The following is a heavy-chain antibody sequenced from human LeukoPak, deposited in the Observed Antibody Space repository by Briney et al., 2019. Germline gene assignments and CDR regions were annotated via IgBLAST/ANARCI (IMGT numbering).Heavy chain of an antibody. CDR2: IRYDGSNK. Sequence: GGSLRLSCAASGFTFSSYSMNWVRQAPGKGLEWVAFIRYDGSNKYYADSVKGRFTISRDNSKNTLYLQMNSLRAEDTAVYYCAKGGYSYGNGRVYYFDYWGQGTLVTVSS. J-gene: IGHJ4*02. V-gene: IGHV3-30*02. CDR1: GFTFSSYS. D-gene: IGHD5-18*01. CDR3: AKGGYSYGNGRVYYFDY.